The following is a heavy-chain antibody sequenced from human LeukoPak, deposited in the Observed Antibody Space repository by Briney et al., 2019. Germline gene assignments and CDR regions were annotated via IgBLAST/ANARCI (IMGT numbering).Heavy chain of an antibody. V-gene: IGHV3-66*02. CDR2: IYSGGST. CDR1: GFTFSSYA. Sequence: GGSLRLSCAASGFTFSSYAMSWVRQAPGKGLEWVSVIYSGGSTYYADSVKGRFTISRDNSKNTLYLQMNSLRAEDTAVYYCASYRVGCSSRDRYYYYYYMDVWGKGTTVTVSS. CDR3: ASYRVGCSSRDRYYYYYYMDV. J-gene: IGHJ6*03. D-gene: IGHD6-6*01.